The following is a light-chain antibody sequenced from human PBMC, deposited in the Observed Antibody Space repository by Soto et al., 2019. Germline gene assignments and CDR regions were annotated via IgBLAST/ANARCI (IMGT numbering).Light chain of an antibody. CDR3: QQSNNWPPLT. Sequence: ETVMTQSPATLSLSPGERATLSCRASQSVNSYLAWYQQKPGQAPRLLIYDASNRATGIPARFSGSGSETDFSLTISSLQIEDFALYYCQQSNNWPPLTFGGGTKVDIK. CDR2: DAS. J-gene: IGKJ4*01. V-gene: IGKV3D-15*01. CDR1: QSVNSY.